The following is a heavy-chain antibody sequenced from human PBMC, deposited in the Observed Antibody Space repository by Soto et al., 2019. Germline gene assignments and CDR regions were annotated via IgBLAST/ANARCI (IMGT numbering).Heavy chain of an antibody. J-gene: IGHJ4*02. CDR3: ARVDY. CDR2: ISSASCET. Sequence: PGGSLRLSCEASGFTFSRVSMNWVRQVPGKGLDWVASISSASCETGYADSVKGRFIISRDNAQNPLFLQRNPLRPEDSAIYSCARVDYWGPGTQVTVS. V-gene: IGHV3-21*01. CDR1: GFTFSRVS.